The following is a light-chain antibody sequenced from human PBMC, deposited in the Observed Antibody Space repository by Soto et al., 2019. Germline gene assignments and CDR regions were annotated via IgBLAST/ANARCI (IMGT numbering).Light chain of an antibody. Sequence: IVMTQSPDSLAVSLGESATINCKSSQTVLDSSNNRDYLTWYQQKPGQPPKLLIYWASTREFGVPDRFSGSGSGTDFTLTISSLQAGDVGVYYCQQDYTSHRTFGHGSKVDIX. J-gene: IGKJ1*01. CDR1: QTVLDSSNNRDY. CDR2: WAS. V-gene: IGKV4-1*01. CDR3: QQDYTSHRT.